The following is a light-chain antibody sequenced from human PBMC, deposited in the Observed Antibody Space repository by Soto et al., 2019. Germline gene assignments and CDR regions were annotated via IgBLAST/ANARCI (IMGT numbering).Light chain of an antibody. CDR3: MQSTQLPPP. CDR2: EVS. V-gene: IGKV2D-29*02. CDR1: QSLLHITGETF. Sequence: VVTQKTLSLSVATGQQASISCKSSQSLLHITGETFLFWYLQKPGQSPQLLIYEVSTRVSGVPDRFSGSGSGTDFTLEISRVETDDVGIYYCMQSTQLPPPFGQGTRLAI. J-gene: IGKJ5*01.